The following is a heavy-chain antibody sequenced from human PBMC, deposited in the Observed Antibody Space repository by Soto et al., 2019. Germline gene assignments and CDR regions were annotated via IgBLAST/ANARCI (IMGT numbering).Heavy chain of an antibody. CDR2: VYHTGST. J-gene: IGHJ4*02. CDR1: GGSISGSY. Sequence: PSDPLSLTCSVSGGSISGSYWSWIKQSPGKGLEWLGYVYHTGSTNYSPCLRSRVSISVETSKSEFSLSLSSVTAADTTVYFCARSVASPGAHIDYWGQGTQVT. V-gene: IGHV4-59*07. D-gene: IGHD7-27*01. CDR3: ARSVASPGAHIDY.